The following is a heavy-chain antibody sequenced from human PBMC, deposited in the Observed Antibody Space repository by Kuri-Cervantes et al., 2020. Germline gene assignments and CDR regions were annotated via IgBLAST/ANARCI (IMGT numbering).Heavy chain of an antibody. V-gene: IGHV5-51*01. J-gene: IGHJ4*02. CDR2: IYPSDSDT. CDR1: GYSFTSYW. Sequence: GESLKISCKGSGYSFTSYWIGWVRQMPGKGLEWMGIIYPSDSDTRYSPSFQGQVTISADKSISTAYLQWSSLKASDTAMYYCARHVFLSSSAFDYWGQGTLVTVSS. D-gene: IGHD6-13*01. CDR3: ARHVFLSSSAFDY.